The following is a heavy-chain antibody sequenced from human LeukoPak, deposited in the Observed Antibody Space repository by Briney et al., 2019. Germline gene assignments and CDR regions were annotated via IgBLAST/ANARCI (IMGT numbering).Heavy chain of an antibody. CDR3: AKGSFTSSWTPLDY. J-gene: IGHJ4*02. CDR2: IGGGGAST. D-gene: IGHD6-13*01. CDR1: GFTFSNYA. V-gene: IGHV3-23*01. Sequence: GSLRLSCTASGFTFSNYAMSWVRQAPGMGLEWVSTIGGGGASTYYADSVKGRFTISRDNSKNTLYLQMNSLRAEDTAVYYCAKGSFTSSWTPLDYWGQGTLVTVSS.